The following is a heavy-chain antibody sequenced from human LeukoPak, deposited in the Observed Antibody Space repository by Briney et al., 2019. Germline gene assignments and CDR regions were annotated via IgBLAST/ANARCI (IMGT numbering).Heavy chain of an antibody. D-gene: IGHD1-26*01. CDR3: ARDSVGATPHY. J-gene: IGHJ4*02. V-gene: IGHV3-21*01. CDR1: GFTFSSYS. CDR2: ISSSSSYI. Sequence: GGSPRLSCAASGFTFSSYSMNWVRQAPGKGLEWVSSISSSSSYIYYADSVKGRFTISRDNAKNSLYLQMNSLRAEDTAVYYCARDSVGATPHYWGQGTLVTVSS.